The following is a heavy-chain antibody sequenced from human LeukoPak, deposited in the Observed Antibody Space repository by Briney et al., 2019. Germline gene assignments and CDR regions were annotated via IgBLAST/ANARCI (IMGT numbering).Heavy chain of an antibody. Sequence: ASVKVSCKTSGYSFTSYGINWVRQAPGQGLEWMGWISAYNGNTNYARNLQGRVTMTTDTPTSTVYMELRSLRSDDTAVYYCARGAELIVAPDYWGQGTLVTVSS. V-gene: IGHV1-18*01. CDR3: ARGAELIVAPDY. CDR1: GYSFTSYG. CDR2: ISAYNGNT. D-gene: IGHD5-12*01. J-gene: IGHJ4*02.